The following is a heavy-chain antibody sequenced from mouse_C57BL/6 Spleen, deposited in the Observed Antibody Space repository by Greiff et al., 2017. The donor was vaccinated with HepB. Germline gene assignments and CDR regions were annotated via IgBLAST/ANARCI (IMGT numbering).Heavy chain of an antibody. CDR1: GYTFTSYW. J-gene: IGHJ4*01. CDR2: IYPGSGST. V-gene: IGHV1-55*01. D-gene: IGHD1-1*01. CDR3: ARSVGYYYGSVYYYAMDY. Sequence: QVQLQQPGAELVKPGASVKMSCKASGYTFTSYWITWVKQRPGQGLEWIGDIYPGSGSTNYNEKFKSKATLTVDTSSSTAYMQLSSLTSEDSAVYYCARSVGYYYGSVYYYAMDYWGQGTSVTVAS.